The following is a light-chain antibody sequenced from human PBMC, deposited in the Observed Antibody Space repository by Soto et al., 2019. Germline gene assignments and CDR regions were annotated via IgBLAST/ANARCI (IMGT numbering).Light chain of an antibody. V-gene: IGLV1-44*01. Sequence: QSVLTRPPSASGTPGQRVTISCSGGSSNIGSNTVNWYQQLPGTAPKLLIYGNNPRPSGVPDRFSGSKSGTSASLAISGLQSEDEADYYCAAWDDSLNGPVFGGGTKLTVL. CDR3: AAWDDSLNGPV. CDR1: SSNIGSNT. CDR2: GNN. J-gene: IGLJ2*01.